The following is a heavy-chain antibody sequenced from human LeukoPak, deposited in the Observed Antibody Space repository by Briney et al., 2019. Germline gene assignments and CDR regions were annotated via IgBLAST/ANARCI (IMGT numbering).Heavy chain of an antibody. J-gene: IGHJ4*02. D-gene: IGHD5-24*01. CDR2: IKSKTNGGTT. V-gene: IGHV3-15*01. Sequence: GGGPTLSRATHGFTFSNAWQRRGPPASREGAGWVGGIKSKTNGGTTDYAAPMKGRFTTSRDDSKNALNLQMNSLKTEDTAVYYCTTGRWLSFDYWGQGTLVTVSS. CDR1: GFTFSNAW. CDR3: TTGRWLSFDY.